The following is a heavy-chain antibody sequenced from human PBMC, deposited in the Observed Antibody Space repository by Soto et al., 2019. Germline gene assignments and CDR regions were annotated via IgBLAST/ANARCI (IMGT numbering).Heavy chain of an antibody. CDR3: ARSRIQLWFTAFDI. J-gene: IGHJ3*02. CDR2: VIPIIATP. Sequence: QVQLVQSGTEVKKPGSSVKVSCKASGGAISSYAFSWVRQAPGQGLEWLGGVIPIIATPNNAQKFQDRVTISADESTNTVNMELNSLTSDDTAVYYCARSRIQLWFTAFDIWGQGTMVVVSS. CDR1: GGAISSYA. V-gene: IGHV1-69*01. D-gene: IGHD5-18*01.